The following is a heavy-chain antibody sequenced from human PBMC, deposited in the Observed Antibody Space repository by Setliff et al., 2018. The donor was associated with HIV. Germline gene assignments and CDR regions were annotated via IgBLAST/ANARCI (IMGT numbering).Heavy chain of an antibody. J-gene: IGHJ4*01. D-gene: IGHD2-21*01. CDR1: GGSLSSSY. CDR3: AGLSDFLDY. V-gene: IGHV4-34*01. Sequence: SETLSLTCAVYGGSLSSSYWTWIRQAPGKGLEWIGEINHSGTANYNPSLKSRVTMSLDRSKRQFSLKLTSLTAADTAVYYCAGLSDFLDYWG. CDR2: INHSGTA.